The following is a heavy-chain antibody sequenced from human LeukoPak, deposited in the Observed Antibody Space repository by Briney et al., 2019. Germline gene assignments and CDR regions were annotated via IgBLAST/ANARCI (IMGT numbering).Heavy chain of an antibody. CDR3: ARENWSNDY. CDR1: GFTFTTYY. V-gene: IGHV3-7*01. Sequence: PGGPLRLSCAASGFTFTTYYMTWVRQAPGKGLEWLANISQDGRTKYYADSVEGRFAISRDNAINSVFLQMNSVRAEDTAVYYCARENWSNDYWGQGTLVTVSS. J-gene: IGHJ4*02. D-gene: IGHD1-1*01. CDR2: ISQDGRTK.